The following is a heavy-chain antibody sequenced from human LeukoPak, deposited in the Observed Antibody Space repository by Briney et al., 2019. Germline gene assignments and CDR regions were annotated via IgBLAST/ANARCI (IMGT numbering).Heavy chain of an antibody. J-gene: IGHJ4*02. CDR1: GFTFSSYW. CDR3: ARDRYPAAREFDY. Sequence: GGSLRLSCAASGFTFSSYWMHWVRQAPGKGLVWVARIDTDGSDTSYADSVKGRFTISRDNAKNTLYLQMNSLRAEDTAVYYCARDRYPAAREFDYWGQGTLVTVSS. CDR2: IDTDGSDT. D-gene: IGHD2-2*01. V-gene: IGHV3-74*01.